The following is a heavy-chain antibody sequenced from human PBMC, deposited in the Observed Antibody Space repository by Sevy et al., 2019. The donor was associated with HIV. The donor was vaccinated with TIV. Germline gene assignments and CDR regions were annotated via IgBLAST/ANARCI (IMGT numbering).Heavy chain of an antibody. CDR2: VYYVGNS. V-gene: IGHV4-39*01. CDR3: ARVAGGQNYDYGIDV. J-gene: IGHJ6*02. Sequence: SETLSLTCTVSGGSITSSGHYWGWIRQSPGKGLEWIGAVYYVGNSYANPSLTSRVTISADTSKNLFSLSLTSLTAADTAIYYCARVAGGQNYDYGIDVWGLGTSVTVSS. D-gene: IGHD6-19*01. CDR1: GGSITSSGHY.